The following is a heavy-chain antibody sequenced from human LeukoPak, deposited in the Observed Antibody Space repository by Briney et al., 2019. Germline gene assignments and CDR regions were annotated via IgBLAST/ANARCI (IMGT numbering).Heavy chain of an antibody. CDR2: IYYSRST. CDR3: ATDSLSAGYSSSWPVYYYYGMDV. J-gene: IGHJ6*02. CDR1: GGSTSSYY. D-gene: IGHD6-13*01. Sequence: PSETLSLTCTVSGGSTSSYYWSWIRQPPGKGLEWIGYIYYSRSTNYNPSLKSRVTISVDTSKNQFSLKLSSVTAADTAVYYCATDSLSAGYSSSWPVYYYYGMDVWGQGTTVTVSS. V-gene: IGHV4-59*12.